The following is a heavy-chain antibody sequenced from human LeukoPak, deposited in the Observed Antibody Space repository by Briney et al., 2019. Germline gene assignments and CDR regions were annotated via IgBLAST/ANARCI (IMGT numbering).Heavy chain of an antibody. CDR1: GGSISSGDYY. Sequence: PSQTLSLTCTVSGGSISSGDYYWSWIRQPPGKGLEWIGYIYYSGSTYYNPSLKSRVTISVDTSKNQFSLKLSSVTAADTAVYYCARGLRAWYYFDNWGQGTLVTVSS. V-gene: IGHV4-30-4*01. CDR2: IYYSGST. J-gene: IGHJ4*02. D-gene: IGHD4-17*01. CDR3: ARGLRAWYYFDN.